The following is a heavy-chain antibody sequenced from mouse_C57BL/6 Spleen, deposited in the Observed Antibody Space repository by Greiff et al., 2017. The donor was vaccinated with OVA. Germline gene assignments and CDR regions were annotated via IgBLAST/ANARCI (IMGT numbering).Heavy chain of an antibody. CDR1: GYTFTDHT. Sequence: QVQLQQSDAELVKPGASVKISCKVSGYTFTDHTIHWMKQRPEQGMEWIGYIYPRDGSTKYNEKFKGKATLTADKSSRTAYMQLNSLTSEDSAVYFCARSPPQYYYGSSYEGGFAYWGQGTLVTVSA. CDR3: ARSPPQYYYGSSYEGGFAY. V-gene: IGHV1-78*01. J-gene: IGHJ3*01. CDR2: IYPRDGST. D-gene: IGHD1-1*01.